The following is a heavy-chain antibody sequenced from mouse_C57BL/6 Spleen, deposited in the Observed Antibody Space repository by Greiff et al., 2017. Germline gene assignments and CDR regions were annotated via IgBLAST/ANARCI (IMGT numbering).Heavy chain of an antibody. Sequence: VKLQQSGAELVRPGASVTLSCKASGYTFTDYEMHWVKQTPVHGLEWIGAIDPETGGTAYNQKFKGKAILTADQSSSTAYMELRSLTSEDSAVYYCTKDSNHYAMDYWGQGTSVTVSS. CDR3: TKDSNHYAMDY. J-gene: IGHJ4*01. V-gene: IGHV1-15*01. CDR2: IDPETGGT. D-gene: IGHD2-5*01. CDR1: GYTFTDYE.